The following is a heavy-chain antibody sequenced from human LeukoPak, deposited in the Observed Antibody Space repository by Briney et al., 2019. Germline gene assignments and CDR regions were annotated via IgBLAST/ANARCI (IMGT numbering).Heavy chain of an antibody. CDR1: GYTFTSYG. D-gene: IGHD6-13*01. J-gene: IGHJ4*02. CDR2: ISGSGGGT. Sequence: ASVKVSCKASGYTFTSYGISWVRQAPGKGLEWVSAISGSGGGTYYADFVKGRFTISRDNSKNTLNLQMDSLRAEDTAVYYCAKDREKSYSSSWFYFDYWGQGTLVTVSS. V-gene: IGHV3-23*01. CDR3: AKDREKSYSSSWFYFDY.